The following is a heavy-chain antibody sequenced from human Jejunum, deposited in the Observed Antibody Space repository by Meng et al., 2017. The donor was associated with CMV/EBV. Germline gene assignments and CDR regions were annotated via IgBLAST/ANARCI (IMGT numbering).Heavy chain of an antibody. CDR2: IHFSGST. D-gene: IGHD5-18*01. CDR1: ASISSDTYY. J-gene: IGHJ3*02. CDR3: ARDGGSTYGYAFDI. Sequence: ASISSDTYYWSWIRQPPGKGLEWIGYIHFSGSTSYNPSLKSRVTISVDASKKQFSLKLSSVTAADTAVYYCARDGGSTYGYAFDIWSQGTMVTVSS. V-gene: IGHV4-61*01.